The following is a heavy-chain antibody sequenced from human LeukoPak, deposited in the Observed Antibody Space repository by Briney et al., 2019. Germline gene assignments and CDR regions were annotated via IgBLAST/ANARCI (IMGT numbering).Heavy chain of an antibody. Sequence: EASVKVSCKASGYTFTSYGISWVRQAPGQGLEWMGWISAYNGNTNYAQKLQGRVTMTTDTSTSTAYMELRSLRSDDTAVYYRATLTNARISDYWGQGTLVTVSS. V-gene: IGHV1-18*01. CDR1: GYTFTSYG. CDR3: ATLTNARISDY. CDR2: ISAYNGNT. D-gene: IGHD2-2*01. J-gene: IGHJ4*02.